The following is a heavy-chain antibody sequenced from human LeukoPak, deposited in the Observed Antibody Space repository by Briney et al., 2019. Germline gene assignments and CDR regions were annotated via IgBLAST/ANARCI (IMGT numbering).Heavy chain of an antibody. CDR1: GRSISITSYY. Sequence: SETLSLTCPLSGRSISITSYYWGWIRQPPGKGLEGIGSIYYSGKTYYHPSLKSRVTISVDTSKNQFSLKLSSVTAADTAVYYCARHKQGYTTSWFYWGQGTLVTVSS. D-gene: IGHD6-13*01. CDR2: IYYSGKT. CDR3: ARHKQGYTTSWFY. J-gene: IGHJ4*02. V-gene: IGHV4-39*01.